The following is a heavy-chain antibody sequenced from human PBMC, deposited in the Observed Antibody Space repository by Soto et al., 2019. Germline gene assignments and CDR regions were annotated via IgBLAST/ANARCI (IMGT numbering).Heavy chain of an antibody. CDR1: GFTFSSYG. CDR2: ISYDGSNK. V-gene: IGHV3-30*18. CDR3: AKDGSSSWVYFDY. D-gene: IGHD6-13*01. Sequence: GGSLRLSCAASGFTFSSYGMHWVRQAPGKGLEWVAVISYDGSNKYYADSVKGRFTISRDNSKNTLYLQMNSLRAEDTAVYYCAKDGSSSWVYFDYWGQGTLVTVSS. J-gene: IGHJ4*02.